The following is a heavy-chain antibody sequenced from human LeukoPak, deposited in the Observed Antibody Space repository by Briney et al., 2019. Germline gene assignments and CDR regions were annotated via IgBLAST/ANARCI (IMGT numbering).Heavy chain of an antibody. J-gene: IGHJ3*01. CDR3: AAEIYGGNTDCCTFDF. CDR1: GYTFTNYD. Sequence: ASVKVSCKASGYTFTNYDINWVRQAAGQGLEWMGWIGVAGGNTNYAQTLQGRITITRDMSTSTAYMELTSLRPDDTAVYYCAAEIYGGNTDCCTFDFWGPGTPVTVSS. CDR2: IGVAGGNT. V-gene: IGHV1-18*01. D-gene: IGHD4-23*01.